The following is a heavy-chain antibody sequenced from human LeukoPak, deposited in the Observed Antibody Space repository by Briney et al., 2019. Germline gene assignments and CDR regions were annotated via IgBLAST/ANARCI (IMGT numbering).Heavy chain of an antibody. CDR3: ARGSDITVYAFDI. D-gene: IGHD3-10*01. Sequence: SVKVSCKASGGTFSSYTISWVRQAPGQGLEWMGRIIPILGIANYAQKFQGRITITADKSTSTAYMELSSLRSEDTAVYYCARGSDITVYAFDIWGQGTMVTVSS. CDR1: GGTFSSYT. V-gene: IGHV1-69*02. CDR2: IIPILGIA. J-gene: IGHJ3*02.